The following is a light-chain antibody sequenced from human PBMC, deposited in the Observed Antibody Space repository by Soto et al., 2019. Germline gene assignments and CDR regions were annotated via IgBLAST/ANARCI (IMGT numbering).Light chain of an antibody. V-gene: IGLV2-14*03. CDR3: SSYTSSNTVL. J-gene: IGLJ2*01. CDR1: SSDVGGYDY. CDR2: DVS. Sequence: QSALTQPASVSASPGQSIAISCTGTSSDVGGYDYVSWYQQHPGKAPKLMIYDVSERPSGVSDRFSGSKSGNTASLTISGLHAEDEAHYYCSSYTSSNTVLFGGGTKVTVL.